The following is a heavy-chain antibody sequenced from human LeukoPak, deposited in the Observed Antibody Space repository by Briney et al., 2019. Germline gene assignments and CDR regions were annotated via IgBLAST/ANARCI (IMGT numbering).Heavy chain of an antibody. Sequence: GGSLRLSCAASGFTVSSNYMSWVRQAPGKGLEWVSFIYSGGSTYYAASVKGRITISRDNSKNTLYLQMNSRRGEDTAVDYCARGAYDSSGYLLDIWGQGTMGTVSS. CDR1: GFTVSSNY. CDR2: IYSGGST. CDR3: ARGAYDSSGYLLDI. V-gene: IGHV3-53*01. J-gene: IGHJ3*02. D-gene: IGHD3-22*01.